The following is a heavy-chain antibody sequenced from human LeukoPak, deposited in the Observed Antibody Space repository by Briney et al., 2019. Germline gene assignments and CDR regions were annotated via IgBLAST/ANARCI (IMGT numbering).Heavy chain of an antibody. CDR1: GGSISSYY. D-gene: IGHD1-1*01. Sequence: SETLSLTCTVSGGSISSYYWSWIRQPPGKGLEWIGHIYGSGSTNYNPSLKSRVTLSVDTSKNQFSLKLSSVTAADTAVYYCATEATSGTHLNWFDPRGQGTLVTVSS. V-gene: IGHV4-59*01. CDR3: ATEATSGTHLNWFDP. CDR2: IYGSGST. J-gene: IGHJ5*02.